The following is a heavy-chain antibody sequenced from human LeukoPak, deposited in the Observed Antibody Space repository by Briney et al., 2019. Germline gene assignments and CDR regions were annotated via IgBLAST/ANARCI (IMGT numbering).Heavy chain of an antibody. D-gene: IGHD4-17*01. CDR2: ISSSSSTI. J-gene: IGHJ3*02. V-gene: IGHV3-48*01. Sequence: PGGSLRLSCAASGFTFSSYSMNWVRQAPGKGLEWVSYISSSSSTIYYADSVKGRFTISRDNAKNSLYLQMNSLRAEDTAVYYCARVGRYGDYGAFDIWGQGTMVTVSS. CDR3: ARVGRYGDYGAFDI. CDR1: GFTFSSYS.